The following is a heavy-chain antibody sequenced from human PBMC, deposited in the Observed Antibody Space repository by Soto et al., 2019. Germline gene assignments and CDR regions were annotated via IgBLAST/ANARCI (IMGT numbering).Heavy chain of an antibody. D-gene: IGHD4-17*01. V-gene: IGHV3-21*01. CDR3: ARGANDYGDFDAFDI. J-gene: IGHJ3*02. CDR1: GFTFSSYS. Sequence: EVQLVESGGGLVKPGGSLRLSCAASGFTFSSYSMNWVRQAPGKGLEWVSFISSSSSYIYYADSVKGRFTISRDNAKNSLYLQMNGLRAEDTAVYYCARGANDYGDFDAFDIWGKVTMVTVSS. CDR2: ISSSSSYI.